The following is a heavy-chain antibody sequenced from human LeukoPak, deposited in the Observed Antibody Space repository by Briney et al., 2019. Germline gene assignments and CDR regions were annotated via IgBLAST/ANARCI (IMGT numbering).Heavy chain of an antibody. J-gene: IGHJ4*02. D-gene: IGHD6-13*01. CDR2: ISSSGSTM. Sequence: GGSLRLSCAASGFTFSSYSMSWVRQAPGKGLEWVSYISSSGSTMYYADSVKGRIAISRDNAKNSLSLQMNSLRDEDTAVYYCARDTAMASGGRVFDYWGQGTLVTVSS. CDR3: ARDTAMASGGRVFDY. CDR1: GFTFSSYS. V-gene: IGHV3-48*02.